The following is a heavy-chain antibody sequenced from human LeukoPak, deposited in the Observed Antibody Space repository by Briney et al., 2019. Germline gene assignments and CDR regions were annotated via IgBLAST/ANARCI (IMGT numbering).Heavy chain of an antibody. CDR1: GFTFSSYS. D-gene: IGHD6-25*01. CDR3: ASQYSSGV. V-gene: IGHV3-21*01. Sequence: GGSLRLSCAASGFTFSSYSMNWVRQAPGKGLEWVSSIGSSSSYIYYADSVKGRFTISRDNAKNSLYLQMNSLRAEDTAVYYCASQYSSGVWGQGTLVTVSS. CDR2: IGSSSSYI. J-gene: IGHJ4*02.